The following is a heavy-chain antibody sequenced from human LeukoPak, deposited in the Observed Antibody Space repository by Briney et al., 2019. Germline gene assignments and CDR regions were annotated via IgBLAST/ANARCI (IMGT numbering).Heavy chain of an antibody. Sequence: SETLSLTCTVSGGSISSSSYYWGWIRQPPGKGLEWIASIYYSGSTYYNPSLKSRVTISVDKSKNQFSLKLSSVTAADTAVYYCTRVSGGVAAGSDYWGQGTLVTVSS. V-gene: IGHV4-39*07. D-gene: IGHD6-13*01. CDR1: GGSISSSSYY. CDR3: TRVSGGVAAGSDY. J-gene: IGHJ4*02. CDR2: IYYSGST.